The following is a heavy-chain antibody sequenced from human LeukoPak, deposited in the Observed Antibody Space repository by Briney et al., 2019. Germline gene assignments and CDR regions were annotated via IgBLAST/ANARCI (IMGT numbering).Heavy chain of an antibody. CDR2: IYPGDSDT. V-gene: IGHV5-51*01. CDR1: GFHFTSYW. D-gene: IGHD4-11*01. CDR3: ARHRLYYDIDV. J-gene: IGHJ6*02. Sequence: GGALQISCKGSGFHFTSYWIGGARPLPGKGVEGMGIIYPGDSDTRYSPSFQGQVTISADKSISTAYLQWSSLKASDTAMYYCARHRLYYDIDVCGQGTTVTVSS.